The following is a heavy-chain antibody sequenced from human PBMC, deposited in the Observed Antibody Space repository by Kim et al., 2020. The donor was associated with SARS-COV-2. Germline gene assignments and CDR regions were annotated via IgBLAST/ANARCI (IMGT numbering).Heavy chain of an antibody. CDR3: ARPPFCADGICPYYDY. V-gene: IGHV1-3*01. D-gene: IGHD2-8*01. CDR1: GYTFTKYG. CDR2: VNAGNGDT. Sequence: ASVKVSCKASGYTFTKYGVHWVRQAPGQSLEWMGWVNAGNGDTHYSPKFQDRVTITRDTSATTAYMELSSLRSEDTAVYYCARPPFCADGICPYYDYWGQGTLVTVSS. J-gene: IGHJ4*02.